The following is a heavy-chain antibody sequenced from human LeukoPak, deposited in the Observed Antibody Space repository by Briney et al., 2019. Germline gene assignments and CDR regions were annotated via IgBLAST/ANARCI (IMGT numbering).Heavy chain of an antibody. CDR2: ISYDGNTI. CDR3: ARTGSGSYYGPFDY. D-gene: IGHD1-26*01. Sequence: GGSLRLSCAASEFTFSNYALHWVRQAPGKGLQWVAVISYDGNTIHYADSVKGRFTISRDNAKNSLYLQMNSLRAEDTAVYYCARTGSGSYYGPFDYWGQGTLVTVSS. V-gene: IGHV3-30-3*01. CDR1: EFTFSNYA. J-gene: IGHJ4*02.